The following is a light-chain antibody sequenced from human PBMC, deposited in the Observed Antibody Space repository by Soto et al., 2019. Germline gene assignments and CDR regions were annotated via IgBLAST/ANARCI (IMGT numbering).Light chain of an antibody. CDR1: SSDVGGYNY. V-gene: IGLV2-14*01. Sequence: QSVLTQPASVSGSPGQSITISCTGTSSDVGGYNYVSWYQQHPGKAPKLMIYEVSNRPLGVSNRFSGSKSGNTASLTISGLQAEDEADYYCSSFPLVFGTGTKVTVL. CDR2: EVS. J-gene: IGLJ1*01. CDR3: SSFPLV.